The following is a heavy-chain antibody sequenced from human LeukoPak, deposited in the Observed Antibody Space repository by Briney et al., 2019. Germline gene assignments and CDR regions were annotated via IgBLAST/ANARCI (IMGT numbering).Heavy chain of an antibody. Sequence: GASVKVSCKASGYTFTSYDINWVRQATGQGLEWMGWMNPNSGNTGYAQKFQGRVTMPRNTSISTAYMELSSLRSEDTAVYYCARGPNYYDSSGYSLFDYWGQGTLVTVSS. D-gene: IGHD3-22*01. CDR1: GYTFTSYD. CDR3: ARGPNYYDSSGYSLFDY. CDR2: MNPNSGNT. V-gene: IGHV1-8*01. J-gene: IGHJ4*02.